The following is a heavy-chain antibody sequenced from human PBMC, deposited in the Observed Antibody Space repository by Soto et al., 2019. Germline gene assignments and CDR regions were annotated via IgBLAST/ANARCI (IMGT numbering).Heavy chain of an antibody. CDR1: GLTFTTFA. Sequence: EVQLSESGGGLVQPGGSLRLACAASGLTFTTFAMSWVRQAPGKGLEWVSAISVSGGSTYYADSVKGRFTMSRDNSKNTVYLQMNSPRAEDTAVYYCARGGGDTYFDYWGQGTLVTVSS. CDR3: ARGGGDTYFDY. J-gene: IGHJ4*02. V-gene: IGHV3-23*01. D-gene: IGHD2-21*02. CDR2: ISVSGGST.